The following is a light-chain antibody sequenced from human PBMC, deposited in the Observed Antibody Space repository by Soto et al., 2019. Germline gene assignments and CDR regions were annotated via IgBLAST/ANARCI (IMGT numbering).Light chain of an antibody. V-gene: IGKV3-20*01. CDR1: QSVGSD. Sequence: ETVMTQSPATLSVSPGARATLSCRASQSVGSDLVWYQQKPGQAPRLLIYGASNRATGIPDRFSGSGSGTDFTLTISRLEPEDFAVYYCQQYGSSGTFGQGTKV. CDR3: QQYGSSGT. J-gene: IGKJ1*01. CDR2: GAS.